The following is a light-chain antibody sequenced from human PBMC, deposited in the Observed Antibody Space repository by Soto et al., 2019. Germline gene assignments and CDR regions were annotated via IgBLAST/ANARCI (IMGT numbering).Light chain of an antibody. V-gene: IGKV3-20*01. CDR1: QSVSNRR. CDR2: GAS. CDR3: QQYGSSLI. J-gene: IGKJ5*01. Sequence: ERVLTPSPVTLSLSPGDSATLSCRASQSVSNRRLAWYQQKPGQAPRFLIFGASTRPIGLPDRFSGSGSGTDFTLTITRLEPEDFAMYYCQQYGSSLIFGQGTRLEIK.